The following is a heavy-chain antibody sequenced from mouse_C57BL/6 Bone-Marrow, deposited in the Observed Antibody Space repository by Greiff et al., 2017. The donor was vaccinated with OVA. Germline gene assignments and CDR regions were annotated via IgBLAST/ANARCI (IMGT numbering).Heavy chain of an antibody. D-gene: IGHD2-1*01. V-gene: IGHV1-31*01. CDR3: GSGGNPAWFAY. J-gene: IGHJ3*01. CDR2: IYPYNGVS. Sequence: VQLQQSGPELVKPGASVKISCKASGYSFTGYYMHWVKQSHGNILDWIGYIYPYNGVSSYNQKFKGKATLTVDKSSSTAYMELRSLTSEDSAGYYCGSGGNPAWFAYWGQGTLVTVSA. CDR1: GYSFTGYY.